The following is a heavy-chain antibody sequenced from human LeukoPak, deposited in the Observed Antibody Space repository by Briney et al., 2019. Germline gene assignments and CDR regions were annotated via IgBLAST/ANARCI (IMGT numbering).Heavy chain of an antibody. D-gene: IGHD3-10*01. V-gene: IGHV4-59*11. J-gene: IGHJ4*02. CDR3: SRTYYFASGSYYHEWGFDF. Sequence: SETLSLTCTVSGGSISRHYWSWIRQPPGKGLEWIGYIDYIGSANYNPSLKSRVTISRDTSKNQFSLRLTSVTAADTPVYYCSRTYYFASGSYYHEWGFDFWGQGTLVTASS. CDR1: GGSISRHY. CDR2: IDYIGSA.